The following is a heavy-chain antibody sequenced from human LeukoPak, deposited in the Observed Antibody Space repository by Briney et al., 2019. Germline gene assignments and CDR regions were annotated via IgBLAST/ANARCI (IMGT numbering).Heavy chain of an antibody. CDR2: VYTTGST. J-gene: IGHJ4*02. CDR3: ARYSGSYYFDY. Sequence: PSETLSLTCTASGGSISSYYWSWIRQPAGKGLEWIGRVYTTGSTNYNPSLKSRVTVSVDTSNNQFYLKLNSVTAAVSAVYYCARYSGSYYFDYWGQGTLVTVSS. CDR1: GGSISSYY. V-gene: IGHV4-4*07. D-gene: IGHD1-26*01.